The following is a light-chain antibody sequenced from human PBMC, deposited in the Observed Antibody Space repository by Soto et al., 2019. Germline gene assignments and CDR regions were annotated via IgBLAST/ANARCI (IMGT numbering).Light chain of an antibody. CDR2: GAS. Sequence: DIQMTQSPSSLSASVGDRVSITCRAGQSVNSFLNWYQQKPGKAPKLLIYGASSLQSGVPSRFSGSGSGTDFTLSIRSLQPEDFATYYCQQGYSSPQTFGQGTKVQIK. J-gene: IGKJ1*01. CDR1: QSVNSF. CDR3: QQGYSSPQT. V-gene: IGKV1-39*01.